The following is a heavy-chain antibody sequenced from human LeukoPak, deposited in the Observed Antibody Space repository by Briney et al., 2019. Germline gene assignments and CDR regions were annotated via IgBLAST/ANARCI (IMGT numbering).Heavy chain of an antibody. V-gene: IGHV4-4*02. CDR2: INHSGST. CDR1: GGSISSSNW. Sequence: ASETLSLTCAVSGGSISSSNWWSWIRQPPGQGLEWIGEINHSGSTNYNPSLKSRVTISVDTSKNQFSLKLSSVTAADTAVYYCARGTGYSYGWLRWFDPWGQGTLVTVSS. CDR3: ARGTGYSYGWLRWFDP. J-gene: IGHJ5*02. D-gene: IGHD5-18*01.